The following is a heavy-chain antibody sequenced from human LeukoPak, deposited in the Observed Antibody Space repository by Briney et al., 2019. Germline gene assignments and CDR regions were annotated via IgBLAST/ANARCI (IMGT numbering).Heavy chain of an antibody. Sequence: PGGSLRLSCAASGFTVSGNYMSWVRQAPGMGLEWVSVIYSGGSTYYADSVKGRFTISRDNSKNTVYLQMNSLRAEDTAVYYCARDLVVAGRVGYYYMDVWGKGTTVIVSS. CDR1: GFTVSGNY. D-gene: IGHD6-19*01. J-gene: IGHJ6*03. V-gene: IGHV3-53*01. CDR3: ARDLVVAGRVGYYYMDV. CDR2: IYSGGST.